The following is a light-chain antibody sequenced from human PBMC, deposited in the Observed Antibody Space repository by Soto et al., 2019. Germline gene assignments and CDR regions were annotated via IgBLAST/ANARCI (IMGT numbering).Light chain of an antibody. CDR1: QGISSW. CDR3: QQYNSYSIT. CDR2: KAS. V-gene: IGKV1-5*03. J-gene: IGKJ5*01. Sequence: DIQMTQSPSSVSASVGDRVTITCRASQGISSWLAWYQQKPGKAPKLLIYKASNLQSGVPSRFSGSGSGTEFTLTISSLQPDDFAIYYCQQYNSYSITFGQGTRLEMK.